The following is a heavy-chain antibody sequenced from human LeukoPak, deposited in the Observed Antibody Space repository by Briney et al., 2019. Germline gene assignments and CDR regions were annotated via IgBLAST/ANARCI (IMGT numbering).Heavy chain of an antibody. Sequence: SETLSLTCAVYGVSFSGYYWSWIRQPPGKGLEWIGEINHSGSTNYNPSLKSRVTISVDTSKNQFSLKLSSVTAADTAVYYCARIAVAGMYYYYYMDVWGKGTTVTVSS. CDR2: INHSGST. CDR3: ARIAVAGMYYYYYMDV. D-gene: IGHD6-19*01. V-gene: IGHV4-34*01. CDR1: GVSFSGYY. J-gene: IGHJ6*03.